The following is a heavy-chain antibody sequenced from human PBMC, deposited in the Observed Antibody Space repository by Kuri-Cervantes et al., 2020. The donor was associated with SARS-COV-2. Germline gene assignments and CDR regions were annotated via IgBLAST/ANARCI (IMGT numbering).Heavy chain of an antibody. CDR3: NFDY. CDR1: EFNFRYYG. V-gene: IGHV3-23*01. J-gene: IGHJ4*02. Sequence: GGSLRLSCVASEFNFRYYGMYWVRQAPGKGLEWVSTISGSGGSTYYADSVKGRFTISRDNSKNTLYLLMNSLRAEDTAVYYCNFDYWGQGTLVTVSS. CDR2: ISGSGGST.